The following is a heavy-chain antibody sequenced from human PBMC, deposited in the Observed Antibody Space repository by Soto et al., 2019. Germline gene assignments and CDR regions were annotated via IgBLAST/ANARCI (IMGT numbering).Heavy chain of an antibody. CDR2: IKGDGSSR. CDR1: GFTFSNYW. Sequence: EVQLVESGGGLVQPGESLRLSCAASGFTFSNYWMHWVRQAPGEGLVWVSRIKGDGSSRDYADSVKGRFTVSRDNAENTVYLQMNSLRAEDSATYYCARGGLYAYYNGIWGQGTLVTVSS. CDR3: ARGGLYAYYNGI. V-gene: IGHV3-74*01. D-gene: IGHD3-10*01. J-gene: IGHJ4*02.